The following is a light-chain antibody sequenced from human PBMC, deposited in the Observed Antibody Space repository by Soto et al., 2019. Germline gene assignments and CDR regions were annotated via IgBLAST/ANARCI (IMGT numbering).Light chain of an antibody. V-gene: IGLV2-8*01. J-gene: IGLJ1*01. CDR1: STDVGGYNY. CDR2: EVN. CDR3: GSDAGSRMV. Sequence: QSALTQPPSASGSPGQSVAISCTGTSTDVGGYNYVSWYQQHPGTAPQLMIYEVNKRPSGVPDRSSGSKSGNTSSLTVSGLQAEDEDDYSGGSDAGSRMVFGTGTKLTVL.